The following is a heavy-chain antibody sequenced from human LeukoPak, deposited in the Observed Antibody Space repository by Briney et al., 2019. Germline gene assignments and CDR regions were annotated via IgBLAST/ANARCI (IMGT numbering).Heavy chain of an antibody. J-gene: IGHJ4*02. D-gene: IGHD6-13*01. CDR2: INAGNGNT. CDR3: ARVRALYSSSWLNLDY. Sequence: ASVKVSCKASGYTFTSYAMHWVRQAPGQRLEWMGWINAGNGNTKYSQKFQGRVTITRDTSASTAYMELSSLRSEDTAVYYCARVRALYSSSWLNLDYWGQGTLVTVSS. V-gene: IGHV1-3*01. CDR1: GYTFTSYA.